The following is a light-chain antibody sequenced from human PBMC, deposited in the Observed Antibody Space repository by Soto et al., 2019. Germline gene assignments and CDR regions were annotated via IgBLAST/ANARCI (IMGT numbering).Light chain of an antibody. Sequence: IVVTQSPATLSVSPGERVTLSCRASQGVGSNLAWYQQRPGQAPRLLIYDASTRATGIPDRFSGSGSGTDFTLTISSLEPEDFAVYYCQQRSNWPLFTFGPGTKVDIK. J-gene: IGKJ3*01. V-gene: IGKV3D-11*03. CDR2: DAS. CDR1: QGVGSN. CDR3: QQRSNWPLFT.